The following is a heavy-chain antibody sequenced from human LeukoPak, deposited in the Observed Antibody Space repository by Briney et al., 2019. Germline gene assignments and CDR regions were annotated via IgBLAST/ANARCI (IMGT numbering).Heavy chain of an antibody. J-gene: IGHJ4*02. Sequence: SETLSLTCAVYGGSFSGYYWSWIRQPPGKGLEWIGEINHGGSTNYNPSLKSRVTISVDTSKNQFSLKLSSVTAADTAVYYCARALYGDYLYFDYWGQGTLVTVSS. CDR2: INHGGST. CDR3: ARALYGDYLYFDY. V-gene: IGHV4-34*01. D-gene: IGHD4-17*01. CDR1: GGSFSGYY.